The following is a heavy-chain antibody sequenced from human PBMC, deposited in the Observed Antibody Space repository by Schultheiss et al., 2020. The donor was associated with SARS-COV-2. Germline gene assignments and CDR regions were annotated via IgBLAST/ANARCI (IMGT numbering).Heavy chain of an antibody. CDR2: IYYSGST. CDR3: ASSDYGDYNYFDY. CDR1: GGSISSGGYY. D-gene: IGHD4-17*01. V-gene: IGHV4-31*03. J-gene: IGHJ4*02. Sequence: LRLSCTVSGGSISSGGYYWSWIRQHPGKGLEWIGYIYYSGSTYYNPSLKSRVTISVDTSKNQFSLKLSSVTAADTAVYYCASSDYGDYNYFDYWGQGTLVTVSS.